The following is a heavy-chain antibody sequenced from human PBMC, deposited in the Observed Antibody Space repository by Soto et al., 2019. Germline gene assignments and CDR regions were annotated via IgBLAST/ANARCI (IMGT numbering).Heavy chain of an antibody. CDR1: WFTFGSYA. CDR3: AKDVRIVGAPFYFGY. D-gene: IGHD1-26*01. CDR2: ISASGGGT. Sequence: GGSLRLSCAASWFTFGSYAMSWVRQAPGKGLEWVSAISASGGGTYYADSVKGRFTISRDNSKSTLYLQMNSLRAEDTAVYYCAKDVRIVGAPFYFGYWGQGSLVTVSS. V-gene: IGHV3-23*01. J-gene: IGHJ4*02.